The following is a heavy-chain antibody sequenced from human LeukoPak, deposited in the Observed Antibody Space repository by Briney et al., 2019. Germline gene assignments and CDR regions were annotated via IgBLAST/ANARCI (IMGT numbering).Heavy chain of an antibody. D-gene: IGHD3-22*01. CDR2: ISYDESNK. J-gene: IGHJ4*02. CDR3: AKPTYYSSDPFDY. CDR1: GFXFSTYG. Sequence: GRSLRLSCAASGFXFSTYGIHWVRQAPGEGLEWVALISYDESNKYYADSVKGRFTISRDNSKNTLYLQMNSLRAEDTAVYYCAKPTYYSSDPFDYWGQGTLVTVSS. V-gene: IGHV3-30*18.